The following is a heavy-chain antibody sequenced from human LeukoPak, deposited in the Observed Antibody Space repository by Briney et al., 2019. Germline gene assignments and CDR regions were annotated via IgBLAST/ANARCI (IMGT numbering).Heavy chain of an antibody. V-gene: IGHV4-39*01. CDR1: GGSISSSSYY. D-gene: IGHD3-22*01. CDR3: ARRGPNYYDSSGPDY. Sequence: SETLSLTCIVSGGSISSSSYYWGWIRQPPGKGLEWIGSIYYSGSTYYNPSLKSRVTISVDTSKNQFSLKLSSVTAADTAVYYCARRGPNYYDSSGPDYWGQGTLVTVSS. CDR2: IYYSGST. J-gene: IGHJ4*02.